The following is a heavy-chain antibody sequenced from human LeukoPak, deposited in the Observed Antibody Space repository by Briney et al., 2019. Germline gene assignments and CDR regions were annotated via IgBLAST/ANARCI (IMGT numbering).Heavy chain of an antibody. J-gene: IGHJ3*02. V-gene: IGHV1-46*01. Sequence: GASVKVSCKASGYTFTSYYMHWVRQAPGQGLEWMGIINPSGGSTSYAQKFQGRVTMTRDTSISTAYMELSRLRSDDTAVYYCASLPPMGLDYDLHAFDIWGQGTMVTVSS. CDR2: INPSGGST. D-gene: IGHD4-17*01. CDR1: GYTFTSYY. CDR3: ASLPPMGLDYDLHAFDI.